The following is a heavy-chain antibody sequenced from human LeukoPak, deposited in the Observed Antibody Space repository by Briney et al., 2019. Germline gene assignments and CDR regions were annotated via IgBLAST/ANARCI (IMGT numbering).Heavy chain of an antibody. CDR1: GGSISSYY. CDR2: IYYSGST. J-gene: IGHJ4*02. Sequence: SETLSLTCTVSGGSISSYYCSWIRQPPGKGLEWIGYIYYSGSTNYNPSLKSRVTISVDTSKNQSSLKLRSVTAADTAVYYCARDRSSYFDYWGQGTLVTVSS. CDR3: ARDRSSYFDY. V-gene: IGHV4-59*01.